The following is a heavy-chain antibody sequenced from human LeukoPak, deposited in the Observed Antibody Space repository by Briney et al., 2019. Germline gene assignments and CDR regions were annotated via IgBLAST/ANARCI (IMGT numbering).Heavy chain of an antibody. CDR3: ARGGNLEN. Sequence: GGSLRLSCAASGFTLNRYWMSWVRQAPGKGLEWVANVNEDGGERHYVDSVKGRFTISRDNAKNSLYLQMNSLRAEDTAVYYCARGGNLENWGGGTLVTVSS. D-gene: IGHD1-14*01. J-gene: IGHJ4*02. V-gene: IGHV3-7*01. CDR1: GFTLNRYW. CDR2: VNEDGGER.